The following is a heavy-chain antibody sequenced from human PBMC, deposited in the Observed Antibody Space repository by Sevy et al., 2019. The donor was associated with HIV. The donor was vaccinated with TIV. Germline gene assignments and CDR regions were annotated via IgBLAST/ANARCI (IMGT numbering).Heavy chain of an antibody. CDR2: ISNDGSNK. CDR3: ARGLSSGRLGRFDY. Sequence: GGSLRLSCAASGFTFSTQAMHWVRQAPGKGLEWVAVISNDGSNKYYADSVKGRFTISRDNSKNTLYLQMNSLRAEDTAVYYCARGLSSGRLGRFDYWGQGTLVPVSS. V-gene: IGHV3-30-3*01. J-gene: IGHJ4*02. CDR1: GFTFSTQA. D-gene: IGHD3-22*01.